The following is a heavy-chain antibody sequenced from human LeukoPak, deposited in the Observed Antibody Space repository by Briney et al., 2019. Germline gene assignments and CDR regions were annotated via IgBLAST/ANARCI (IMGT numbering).Heavy chain of an antibody. CDR1: GGSISSYY. CDR3: ARVFTIFGVVIDAFDI. Sequence: SETLSLTCAVSGGSISSYYWSWIRQPAGKGLEWIGRIYTSGSTNYNPSLKSRVTMSVDTSKNQFSLKLSSVTAADTAVYYCARVFTIFGVVIDAFDIWGQGTMVTVSS. CDR2: IYTSGST. J-gene: IGHJ3*02. V-gene: IGHV4-4*07. D-gene: IGHD3-3*01.